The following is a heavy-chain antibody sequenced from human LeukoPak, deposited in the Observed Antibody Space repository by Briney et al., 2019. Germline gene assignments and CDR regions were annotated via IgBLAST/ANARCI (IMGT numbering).Heavy chain of an antibody. CDR3: ARGQDFWSGYYPFYYFNH. CDR2: IYYSGST. J-gene: IGHJ4*01. D-gene: IGHD3-3*01. CDR1: GGSISSYY. V-gene: IGHV4-59*01. Sequence: SETLSLTCTVSGGSISSYYWSWIRQPPGKGLEWIGYIYYSGSTNYNPSLRSRVTISVDTSKNQFSLKLSSVTAADTAVYYCARGQDFWSGYYPFYYFNHWVHGTLVNVPS.